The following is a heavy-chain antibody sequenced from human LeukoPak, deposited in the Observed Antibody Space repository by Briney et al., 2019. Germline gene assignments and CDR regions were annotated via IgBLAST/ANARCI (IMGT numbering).Heavy chain of an antibody. J-gene: IGHJ6*02. CDR3: AGDTRLGGATGGLYYYGMDV. Sequence: PGGSLRLSCAASGFTFSSYSMNWVRQAPGKGLEWVSSISSSSSYIYYADSVKGRFTVSRDNAKDSLYLQMNSLRAEDTAVYYCAGDTRLGGATGGLYYYGMDVWGQGTTVTVSS. V-gene: IGHV3-21*01. D-gene: IGHD1-14*01. CDR1: GFTFSSYS. CDR2: ISSSSSYI.